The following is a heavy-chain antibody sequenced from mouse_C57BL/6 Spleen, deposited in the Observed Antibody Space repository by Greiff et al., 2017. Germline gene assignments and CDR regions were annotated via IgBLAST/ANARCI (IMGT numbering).Heavy chain of an antibody. CDR1: GYAFSSSW. Sequence: QVQLKESGPELVKPGASVKISCKASGYAFSSSWMNWVKQRPGKGLEWIGRIYPGDGDTNYNGKFKGKATLTADKSSSTAYMQLSSLTSEDSAVYFCARGDGSPYAMDYWGQGTSVTVSS. CDR3: ARGDGSPYAMDY. J-gene: IGHJ4*01. D-gene: IGHD1-1*01. V-gene: IGHV1-82*01. CDR2: IYPGDGDT.